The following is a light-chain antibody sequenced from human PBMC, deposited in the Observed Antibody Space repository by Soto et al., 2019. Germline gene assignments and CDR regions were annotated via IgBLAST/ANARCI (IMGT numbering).Light chain of an antibody. CDR2: TTS. CDR3: QQANSFPLP. V-gene: IGKV1D-12*01. CDR1: QGINNW. Sequence: DIQMTPSPSSVSASVGDRVTITCRASQGINNWLAWYQQKPGKAPKLLIYTTSSLQSGVPSRFSGSGSGTDFTLTISSLQPEDSATYYCQQANSFPLPFGGGTKVEIK. J-gene: IGKJ4*01.